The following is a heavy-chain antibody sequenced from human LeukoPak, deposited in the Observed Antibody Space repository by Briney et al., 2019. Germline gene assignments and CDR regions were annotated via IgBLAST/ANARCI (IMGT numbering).Heavy chain of an antibody. CDR3: ARALVVPAAVTYYYYMDV. V-gene: IGHV4-59*01. J-gene: IGHJ6*03. Sequence: SETLSLTCTVSGDSISNYYWSWIRQPPGKGLEWIGYIYYSGSTNYNPSLKSRVTISVDTSKNQFSLKLSSVTAADTAVYYCARALVVPAAVTYYYYMDVWGKGTTVTVSS. CDR1: GDSISNYY. D-gene: IGHD2-2*01. CDR2: IYYSGST.